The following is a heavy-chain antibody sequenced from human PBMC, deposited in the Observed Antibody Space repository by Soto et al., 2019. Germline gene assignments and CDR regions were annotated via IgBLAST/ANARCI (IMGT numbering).Heavy chain of an antibody. J-gene: IGHJ5*02. Sequence: GASVKVSCKASGYTFTNYGISWVRQAPGQGLEWMGWISAYNGNTKYAQKIQGRVTMTTDTSTSTAYMELRSLRSDDTAVYYCARVPDLNGGWYSTTPTNWFDPWGQGTLVTVSS. D-gene: IGHD6-19*01. CDR3: ARVPDLNGGWYSTTPTNWFDP. CDR2: ISAYNGNT. CDR1: GYTFTNYG. V-gene: IGHV1-18*01.